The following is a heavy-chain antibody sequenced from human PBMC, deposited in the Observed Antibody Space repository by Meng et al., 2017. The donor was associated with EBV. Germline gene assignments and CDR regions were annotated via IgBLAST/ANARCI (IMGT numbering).Heavy chain of an antibody. CDR3: VRGPPVGVPGPGDY. Sequence: QVQLFQSGAEVKNPGASVKVSCKASGYAFTSYILHWVRQAPGQRLEWMGWINVGVGYTKYSQKFQGRVTISSDTSATTGYMELSSLRSEDTAVYYCVRGPPVGVPGPGDYWGQGTLVTVSS. D-gene: IGHD2-21*01. J-gene: IGHJ4*02. CDR2: INVGVGYT. V-gene: IGHV1-3*01. CDR1: GYAFTSYI.